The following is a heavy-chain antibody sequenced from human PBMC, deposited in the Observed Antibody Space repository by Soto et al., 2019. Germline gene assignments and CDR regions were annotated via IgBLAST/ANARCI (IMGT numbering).Heavy chain of an antibody. CDR1: GGTFSSYA. V-gene: IGHV1-69*06. D-gene: IGHD6-6*01. Sequence: GASVKVSCKASGGTFSSYAISWVRQAPGQGLEWMGGIIPIFGTANYAQKFQGRVTITADKSTSTAYMELSSLRSEDTAVYYCARDYSQSGIAARLGMDVWGQGTTVTVSS. J-gene: IGHJ6*02. CDR2: IIPIFGTA. CDR3: ARDYSQSGIAARLGMDV.